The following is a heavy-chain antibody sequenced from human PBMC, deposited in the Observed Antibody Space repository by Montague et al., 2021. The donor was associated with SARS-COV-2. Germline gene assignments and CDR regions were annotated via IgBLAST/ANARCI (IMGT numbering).Heavy chain of an antibody. V-gene: IGHV4-39*01. J-gene: IGHJ3*02. D-gene: IGHD6-19*01. Sequence: SETLSLTCTVSGGSISSSSYYWGWLRQPPGKGLEWIGSIYYSGSTYYNPSIKSRVTISVATSKNPFSLKLSSVTAADTAEYYCARQENSSGWFKPDAFDIWGQGTMVTVSS. CDR3: ARQENSSGWFKPDAFDI. CDR1: GGSISSSSYY. CDR2: IYYSGST.